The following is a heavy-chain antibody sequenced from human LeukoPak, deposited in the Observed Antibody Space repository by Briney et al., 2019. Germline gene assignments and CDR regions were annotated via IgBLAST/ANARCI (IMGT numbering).Heavy chain of an antibody. CDR3: AKTTTGYSSGRFPGWPVDY. J-gene: IGHJ4*02. V-gene: IGHV3-23*01. Sequence: GGSLRLSCAASGFTFSSQAMSWVRQAPGRGLEWVSGIFGSGGSTHYADSVKGRFTISRDSSKNTVYLQMNSLRAEDTAVYYCAKTTTGYSSGRFPGWPVDYWGQGTLVTVSS. D-gene: IGHD6-19*01. CDR1: GFTFSSQA. CDR2: IFGSGGST.